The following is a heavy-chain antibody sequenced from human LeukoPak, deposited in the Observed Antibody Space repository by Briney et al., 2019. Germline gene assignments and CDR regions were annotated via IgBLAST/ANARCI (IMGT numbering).Heavy chain of an antibody. D-gene: IGHD3-22*01. J-gene: IGHJ4*02. CDR1: GGSISSYY. CDR2: IYYSGST. Sequence: SETLSLTCTVSGGSISSYYWSWIRQPPGKGLEWIGYIYYSGSTNYNPSLKSRGTISVDTSKNQFSLKLSSVTAADTAVYYCARVRGGTGGYYSLDHWGQGTLVTVSS. V-gene: IGHV4-59*01. CDR3: ARVRGGTGGYYSLDH.